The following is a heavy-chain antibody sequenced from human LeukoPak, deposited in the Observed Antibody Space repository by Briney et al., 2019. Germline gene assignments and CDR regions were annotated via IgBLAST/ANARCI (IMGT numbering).Heavy chain of an antibody. CDR2: IYYSGST. CDR1: GFTFSSYA. CDR3: ARQQTSYDYVWGSYKATAFDI. J-gene: IGHJ3*02. Sequence: PGGSLRLSCAASGFTFSSYAMSWVRQAPGKGLEWIGSIYYSGSTYYNPSLKSRVTISVDTFKNQFSLKLSSVTAADTAVYYCARQQTSYDYVWGSYKATAFDIWGQGTMVTVSS. V-gene: IGHV4-39*01. D-gene: IGHD3-16*01.